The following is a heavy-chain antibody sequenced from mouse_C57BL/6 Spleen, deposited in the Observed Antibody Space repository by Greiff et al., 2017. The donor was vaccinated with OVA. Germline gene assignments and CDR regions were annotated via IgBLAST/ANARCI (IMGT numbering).Heavy chain of an antibody. CDR3: ARQPGAMGY. V-gene: IGHV5-17*01. CDR1: GFTFSDYG. CDR2: LSRGSSTI. J-gene: IGHJ4*01. Sequence: EVKVVESGGGLVKPGGSLKLSCAASGFTFSDYGMHWVRQAPEKGLEWVAYLSRGSSTIYYADTVKGRFTISRDNAKNTRFLQMTSLRSEDTAMYYCARQPGAMGYWGQGTSVTVSS.